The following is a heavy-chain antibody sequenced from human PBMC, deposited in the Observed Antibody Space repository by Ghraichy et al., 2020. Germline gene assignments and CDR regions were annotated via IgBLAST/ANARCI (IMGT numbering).Heavy chain of an antibody. D-gene: IGHD3-3*01. J-gene: IGHJ6*03. CDR1: GGSISSYY. Sequence: SETLSLTCTVSGGSISSYYWSWIRQPPGKGLEWIGYIYYSGSTNYNPSLKSRVTISVDTSKNQFSLKLSSVTAADTAVYYCARQLGHDFWSGYYPTYYYYYLHVWGKGTTVTVSS. CDR2: IYYSGST. CDR3: ARQLGHDFWSGYYPTYYYYYLHV. V-gene: IGHV4-59*08.